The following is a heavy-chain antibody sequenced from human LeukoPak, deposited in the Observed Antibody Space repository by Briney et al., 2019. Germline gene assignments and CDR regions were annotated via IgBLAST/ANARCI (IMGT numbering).Heavy chain of an antibody. CDR1: GGSIISSDYH. Sequence: SETLSLTCTVSGGSIISSDYHWGWVRQPPGKGPEWIGTISYSGNTDYNPSLRSRVTISVDTSNNQFSLRLGSVTAADTAVYHCARHCCSGPAKRVFDIWGQGTMVTVSS. CDR2: ISYSGNT. D-gene: IGHD2-15*01. J-gene: IGHJ3*02. CDR3: ARHCCSGPAKRVFDI. V-gene: IGHV4-39*01.